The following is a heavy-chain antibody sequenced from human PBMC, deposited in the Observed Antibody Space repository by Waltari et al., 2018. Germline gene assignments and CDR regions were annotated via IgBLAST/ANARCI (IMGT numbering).Heavy chain of an antibody. V-gene: IGHV1-3*04. CDR2: INTDNGNT. CDR3: ARGDLFFY. CDR1: GTTFTSHA. J-gene: IGHJ4*02. Sequence: QVQLVQSGAEVKKPGASVKVSCKASGTTFTSHAIHWVRQAPGQRLEWMGWINTDNGNTKYSQKFQGRVTITRDTSASTAYMELSSLRSEDTAIYYCARGDLFFYWGQGTLVTVSS.